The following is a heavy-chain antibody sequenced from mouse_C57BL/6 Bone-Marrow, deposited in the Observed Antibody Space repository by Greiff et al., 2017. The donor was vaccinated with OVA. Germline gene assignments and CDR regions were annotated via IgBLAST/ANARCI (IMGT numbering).Heavy chain of an antibody. CDR3: AIILYYFDY. V-gene: IGHV5-6*01. J-gene: IGHJ2*01. CDR1: GFTFSSYG. CDR2: LSSGGSYT. Sequence: EVKLVESGGDLVKPGGSLKLSCAASGFTFSSYGMSLVRQTPYKRLEWVAPLSSGGSYTYSPDIVKGGVTSSRDNAKNTLYLQMSSLKSEDTAMYYCAIILYYFDYWGQGTTLTVSS.